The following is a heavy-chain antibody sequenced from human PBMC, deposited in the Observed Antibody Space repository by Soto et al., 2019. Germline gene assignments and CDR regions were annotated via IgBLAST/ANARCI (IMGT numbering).Heavy chain of an antibody. CDR1: GFTFSAAA. Sequence: EVQLVESGGGLVQPGGSLKLSCVGSGFTFSAAAIHWVRQAPGQGPEWIGRIRSKTNNYVTAYSASVEGRFTLSRDDSRSTTYLEMQSLRVEVTAVYFCTASPYWGQGTLVAVSS. CDR3: TASPY. V-gene: IGHV3-73*02. CDR2: IRSKTNNYVT. J-gene: IGHJ4*02.